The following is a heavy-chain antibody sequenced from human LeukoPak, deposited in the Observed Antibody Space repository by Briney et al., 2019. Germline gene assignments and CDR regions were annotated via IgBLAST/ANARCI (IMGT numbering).Heavy chain of an antibody. CDR2: VSGSGDST. CDR1: GFIFSSFA. J-gene: IGHJ5*02. CDR3: AGSSDYRKSPAFDP. Sequence: GGSLRLSCAASGFIFSSFAMSWVRQAPGKGLEWVSGVSGSGDSTDYADSVKGRFTISRDNSKNTLYLQMNSLRAEDTAVYYCAGSSDYRKSPAFDPWGQGTLVTVSS. D-gene: IGHD4-17*01. V-gene: IGHV3-23*01.